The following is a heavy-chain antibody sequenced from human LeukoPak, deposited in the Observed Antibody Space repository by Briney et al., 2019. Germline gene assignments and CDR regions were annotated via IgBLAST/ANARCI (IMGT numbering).Heavy chain of an antibody. V-gene: IGHV1-2*02. CDR2: INPNSGYT. CDR1: GYTFSDYY. CDR3: ARGDTMVRGLISDY. Sequence: ASVKVSCKASGYTFSDYYLHWVRQAPGQGLEYMGWINPNSGYTKYSQSFQGRVTMARDTSISTAYMELSRLISDDTAVYYCARGDTMVRGLISDYWGQGTLVTVCS. J-gene: IGHJ4*02. D-gene: IGHD3-10*01.